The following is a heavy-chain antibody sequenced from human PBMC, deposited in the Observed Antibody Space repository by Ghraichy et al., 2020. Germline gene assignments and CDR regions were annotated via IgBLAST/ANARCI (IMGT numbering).Heavy chain of an antibody. J-gene: IGHJ3*02. CDR1: GGSISSGDYY. Sequence: SETLSLTCTVSGGSISSGDYYWSWIRQPPGKGLEWIGYIYYSGSTYYNPSLKSRVTISVDTSKNQFSLKLSSVTAADTAVYYCAIGENGDSLDPFDIWGQGTMVTVSS. CDR2: IYYSGST. D-gene: IGHD1-26*01. V-gene: IGHV4-30-4*01. CDR3: AIGENGDSLDPFDI.